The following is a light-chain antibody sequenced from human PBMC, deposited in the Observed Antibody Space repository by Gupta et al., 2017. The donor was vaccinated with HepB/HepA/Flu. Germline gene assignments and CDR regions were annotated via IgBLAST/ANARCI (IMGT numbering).Light chain of an antibody. CDR1: SSDIGTYDF. J-gene: IGLJ3*02. CDR3: CSYAGSDTLV. CDR2: EVT. Sequence: QSALTQPVSVSGSPGQSITISCTGTSSDIGTYDFVSWFQHHPGKAHNLMFYEVTKRPAGVSSRFSGSKAGNTASLTISVHQAEDAAGYHCCSYAGSDTLVFGGGTKLTVL. V-gene: IGLV2-23*02.